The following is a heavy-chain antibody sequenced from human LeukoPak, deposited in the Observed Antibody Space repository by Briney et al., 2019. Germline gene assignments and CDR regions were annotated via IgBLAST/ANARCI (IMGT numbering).Heavy chain of an antibody. CDR3: ARDRGYSSSWYAFDI. J-gene: IGHJ3*02. V-gene: IGHV4-59*01. CDR2: IYYSGST. Sequence: SETLSLTCTVSGGSISSYYWSWIRQPPGKGLEWIGYIYYSGSTNYNPSLKSRVTISVDTSKNQFSLKLSSVTAADTAVYYCARDRGYSSSWYAFDIWGQGTMVTVSS. D-gene: IGHD6-13*01. CDR1: GGSISSYY.